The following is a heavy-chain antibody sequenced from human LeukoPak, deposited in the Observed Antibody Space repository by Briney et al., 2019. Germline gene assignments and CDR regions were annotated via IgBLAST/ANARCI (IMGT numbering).Heavy chain of an antibody. Sequence: TGGSLRLSCAASGFTFSSYGMHWVRQAPGKGLEWVAFIRYDGGIKHYADSVKGRFTLSRDNSKNTLYLQMNSLRAEDTAVYYCANGPHYNILTGFYKVRSHLDYWGQGTLVTVSS. CDR2: IRYDGGIK. J-gene: IGHJ4*02. CDR1: GFTFSSYG. V-gene: IGHV3-30*02. CDR3: ANGPHYNILTGFYKVRSHLDY. D-gene: IGHD3-9*01.